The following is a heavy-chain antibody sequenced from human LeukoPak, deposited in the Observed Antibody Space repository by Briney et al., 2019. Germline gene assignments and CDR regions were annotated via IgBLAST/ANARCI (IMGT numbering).Heavy chain of an antibody. V-gene: IGHV3-30*18. J-gene: IGHJ6*02. CDR1: GLTFSSHW. CDR3: AKDRVEAIFGVARIYYYGMDV. CDR2: ISYDGSNK. Sequence: PGGSLRLSCAASGLTFSSHWMHWVRQAPGKGLEWVAVISYDGSNKYYADSVKGRFTISRDNSKNTLYLQMNSLRAEDTAVYYCAKDRVEAIFGVARIYYYGMDVWGQGTTVTVSS. D-gene: IGHD3-3*01.